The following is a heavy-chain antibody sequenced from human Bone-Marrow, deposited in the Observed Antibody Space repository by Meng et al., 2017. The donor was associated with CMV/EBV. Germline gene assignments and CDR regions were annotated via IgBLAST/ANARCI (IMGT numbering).Heavy chain of an antibody. CDR2: INHSGST. CDR1: GGAFSGYD. D-gene: IGHD6-6*01. Sequence: AQLQQWGAGLLKPSVTLPRTCAVYGGAFSGYDWSWIRQPPGKGLEWIGEINHSGSTNYNPSLKSRVTISVDTSKNQFSLKLSSVTAADTAVYYCCGRSRQLARVRPFDYWGQGTLVTVSS. J-gene: IGHJ4*02. CDR3: CGRSRQLARVRPFDY. V-gene: IGHV4-34*01.